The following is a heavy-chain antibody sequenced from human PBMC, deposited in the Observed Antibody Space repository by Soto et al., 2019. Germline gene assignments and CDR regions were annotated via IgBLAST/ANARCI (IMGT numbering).Heavy chain of an antibody. D-gene: IGHD3-9*01. CDR3: ARLGLTGYYYFDY. CDR1: XXXXXXXX. CDR2: IYPGDSDT. Sequence: GEALKVSCKXSXXXXXXXXXGXXXXXPGKGLEWMGIIYPGDSDTRYSPSFQGQVTISADKSISTAYLQWSSLKASDTAMYYCARLGLTGYYYFDYWGQGTLVTVSS. J-gene: IGHJ4*02. V-gene: IGHV5-51*01.